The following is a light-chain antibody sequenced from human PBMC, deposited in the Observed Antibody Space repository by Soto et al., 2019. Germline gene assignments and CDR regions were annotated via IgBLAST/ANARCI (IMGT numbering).Light chain of an antibody. CDR3: QQYGSSRGFT. J-gene: IGKJ3*01. Sequence: EIVLTQSPGTLSLSPGERATLSCRASQSVSSSYLAWYQQKPGQAPRLLIYGASSRATGIPDRFSGSGSGTDITLTISRLEPEDFAVYYCQQYGSSRGFTFGPGTKVDIK. V-gene: IGKV3-20*01. CDR2: GAS. CDR1: QSVSSSY.